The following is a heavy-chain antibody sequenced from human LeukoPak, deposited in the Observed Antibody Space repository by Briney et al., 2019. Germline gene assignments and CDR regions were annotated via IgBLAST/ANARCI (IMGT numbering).Heavy chain of an antibody. D-gene: IGHD3-10*01. J-gene: IGHJ6*03. CDR1: GFTVSSNY. CDR2: IYSGGST. V-gene: IGHV3-53*01. CDR3: ARVMVEYYYGSAAALNPYQYYYYMDV. Sequence: PGGSLRLSCAASGFTVSSNYMSWVRQAPGKGLEWVSVIYSGGSTYYADSVKGRFTISRDNSKNTLYLQMNSLRAEDTAVYYCARVMVEYYYGSAAALNPYQYYYYMDVWGKGTTVTISS.